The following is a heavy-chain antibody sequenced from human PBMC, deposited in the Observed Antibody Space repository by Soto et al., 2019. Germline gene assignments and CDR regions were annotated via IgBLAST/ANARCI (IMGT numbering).Heavy chain of an antibody. CDR2: IYHSGST. V-gene: IGHV4-30-2*01. Sequence: PSETLSLTCAVSGGSIRSGGHSWSWIRQPPGKGLEWIGYIYHSGSTYYNPSLKSRVTISVDRSKNQFSLKLSSVTAADTAVYYCARGQVVAAQHWGQGTLVTVSS. J-gene: IGHJ4*02. CDR3: ARGQVVAAQH. CDR1: GGSIRSGGHS. D-gene: IGHD2-15*01.